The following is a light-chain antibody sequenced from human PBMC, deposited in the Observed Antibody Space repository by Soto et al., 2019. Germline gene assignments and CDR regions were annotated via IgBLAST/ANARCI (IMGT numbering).Light chain of an antibody. CDR2: KVS. CDR3: MQATLWGP. J-gene: IGKJ2*01. V-gene: IGKV2-24*01. Sequence: DIVMTQTPLSLPVTLGQPASISCRSSQSLVHSSGETFLNWLHQRPGQPPRLLIYKVSNRFSGVPDRFSGSGAGTDFTLKISRVEADDVGVYYCMQATLWGPFGQGTKLEIK. CDR1: QSLVHSSGETF.